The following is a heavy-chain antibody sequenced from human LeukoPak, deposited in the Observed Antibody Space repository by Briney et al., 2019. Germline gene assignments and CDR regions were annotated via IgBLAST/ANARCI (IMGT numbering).Heavy chain of an antibody. V-gene: IGHV1-2*02. CDR1: GYTLTGYY. CDR2: INPNSGGT. D-gene: IGHD5-24*01. J-gene: IGHJ5*02. CDR3: ARGLRWLQLIGWFDP. Sequence: ASVKVSCKASGYTLTGYYMHWVRPAPGQGLEWMGWINPNSGGTNYAQKFQGRVTMTRDTSISTAYMELSRLRSDDTAVYYCARGLRWLQLIGWFDPWGQGTLVTVSS.